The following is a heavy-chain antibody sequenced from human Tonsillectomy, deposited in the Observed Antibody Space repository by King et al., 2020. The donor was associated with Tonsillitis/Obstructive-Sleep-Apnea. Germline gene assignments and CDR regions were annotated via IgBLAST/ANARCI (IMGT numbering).Heavy chain of an antibody. V-gene: IGHV4-39*02. CDR3: ARLYGGIHPPDY. D-gene: IGHD4-23*01. J-gene: IGHJ4*02. CDR1: GGSIRSSTYY. Sequence: LQLQESGPGLVKPSETLSLTCSVSGGSIRSSTYYWGWIRQPPGKGLEWFGSIYYGGNTYYNPSLKRRVTISVDTSKNHFSLKLSSVAAADTAVYYCARLYGGIHPPDYWGQGTLVTVSS. CDR2: IYYGGNT.